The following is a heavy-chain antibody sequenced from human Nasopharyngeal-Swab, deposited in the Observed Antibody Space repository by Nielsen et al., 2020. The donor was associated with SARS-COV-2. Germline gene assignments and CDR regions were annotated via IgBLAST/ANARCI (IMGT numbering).Heavy chain of an antibody. Sequence: SLNTPCPASGFTFSSYAMHWFCQAPGKGLEWVAVISYDGSNKYYADSVKGRFTISRDNSKNTLYLQMNSLRAEDTAVYYCAADYDILAGYYVTTWGQGTLVTVSS. CDR1: GFTFSSYA. CDR2: ISYDGSNK. CDR3: AADYDILAGYYVTT. D-gene: IGHD3-9*01. V-gene: IGHV3-30-3*01. J-gene: IGHJ5*02.